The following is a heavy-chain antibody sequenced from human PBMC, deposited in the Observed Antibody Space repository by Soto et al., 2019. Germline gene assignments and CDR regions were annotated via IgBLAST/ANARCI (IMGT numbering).Heavy chain of an antibody. Sequence: QVQLVESGGGVVQPGRSLRLSCAASGFTFSSYGMHWVRQAPGKGLEWVAVISYDGSDKYYADSVKGRFTISRDNSKNTLFLQMNSLRPEDTAVYYCAKDKAYYYYGMDVWGQGTTVTVS. J-gene: IGHJ6*02. V-gene: IGHV3-30*18. CDR2: ISYDGSDK. CDR1: GFTFSSYG. CDR3: AKDKAYYYYGMDV.